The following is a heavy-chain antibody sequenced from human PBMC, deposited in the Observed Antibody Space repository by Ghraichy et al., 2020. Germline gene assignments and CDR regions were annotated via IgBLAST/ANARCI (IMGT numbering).Heavy chain of an antibody. J-gene: IGHJ3*02. V-gene: IGHV3-33*01. CDR3: ARGRITIFGVVRRDAFDI. Sequence: GSLRLSCAASGFTFSSYGMHWVRQAPGKGLEWVAVIWYDGSNKYYADSVKGRFTISRDNSKNTLYLQMNSLRAEDTAVYYCARGRITIFGVVRRDAFDIWGQGTMVTVSS. D-gene: IGHD3-3*01. CDR1: GFTFSSYG. CDR2: IWYDGSNK.